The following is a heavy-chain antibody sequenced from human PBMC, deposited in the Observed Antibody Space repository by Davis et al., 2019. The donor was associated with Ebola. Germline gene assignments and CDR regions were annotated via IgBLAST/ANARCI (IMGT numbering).Heavy chain of an antibody. D-gene: IGHD3-22*01. CDR2: IYYSGST. CDR3: ARLTKYYYDSSGYHTGYYFDY. CDR1: GGSISSGGYY. V-gene: IGHV4-31*03. Sequence: LRLSCTVSGGSISSGGYYWSWIRQHPGKGLEWIGYIYYSGSTYYNPSLKSRVTISVDTSKNQFSLKLSSVTAADTAVYYCARLTKYYYDSSGYHTGYYFDYWGQGTLVTVSS. J-gene: IGHJ4*02.